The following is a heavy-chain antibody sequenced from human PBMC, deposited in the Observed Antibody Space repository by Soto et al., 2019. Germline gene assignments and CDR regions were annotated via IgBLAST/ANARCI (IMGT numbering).Heavy chain of an antibody. CDR3: ARDRGGWYRLSAY. CDR2: IWYDGSNK. D-gene: IGHD6-19*01. V-gene: IGHV3-33*01. CDR1: GFTFSSYG. Sequence: QVQLVESGGGVVQPGRSLRLSCAASGFTFSSYGMHWVRQVPGKGLEWVAVIWYDGSNKYYADSVKGRFTIYRDNSKNTLYLQKNSLTTGDPAVYYCARDRGGWYRLSAYWGQGTLVTDSS. J-gene: IGHJ4*02.